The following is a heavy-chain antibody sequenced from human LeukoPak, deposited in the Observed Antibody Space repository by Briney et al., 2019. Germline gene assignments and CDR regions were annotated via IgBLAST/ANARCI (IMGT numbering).Heavy chain of an antibody. D-gene: IGHD4-17*01. J-gene: IGHJ3*01. CDR1: DFTFPNYA. Sequence: GGSLRLSCVPSDFTFPNYAMTSARLPPGKGLEWVPSSGCSGSNTNDAESVRGRLTVSRENSKNALYLQMSSLRAEDTAVYYCGRDPNGDYVGAFEFWGQGTLVSVSS. CDR2: SGCSGSNT. V-gene: IGHV3-23*01. CDR3: GRDPNGDYVGAFEF.